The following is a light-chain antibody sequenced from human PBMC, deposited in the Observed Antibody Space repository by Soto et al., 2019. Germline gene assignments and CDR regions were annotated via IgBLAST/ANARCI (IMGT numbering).Light chain of an antibody. J-gene: IGLJ1*01. CDR2: EVS. Sequence: QSALTQPASVSGSPGQSITSSCTGTSSYVGSYNYVSWYQQHPGKAPKLMIYEVSDRPSGISSRFSGSKSGNTASLTISGLQTEDEADYYCSSYTSSSTLFGTGTKLTVL. V-gene: IGLV2-14*01. CDR3: SSYTSSSTL. CDR1: SSYVGSYNY.